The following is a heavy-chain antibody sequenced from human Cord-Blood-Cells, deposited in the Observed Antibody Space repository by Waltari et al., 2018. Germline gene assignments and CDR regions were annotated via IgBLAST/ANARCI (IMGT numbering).Heavy chain of an antibody. D-gene: IGHD3-22*01. V-gene: IGHV1-69*01. CDR2: IIPIFGTA. J-gene: IGHJ5*02. CDR3: ARLYYYDSSGYYNWFDP. Sequence: QVQLVQSGAEVKKPGSSVKVSCTDSGGTSTSYAICSVRRAPGQGLEWMGGIIPIFGTANYAQKFQGRVTITADESTSTAYMELSSLRSEDTAVYYCARLYYYDSSGYYNWFDPWGQGTLVTVSS. CDR1: GGTSTSYA.